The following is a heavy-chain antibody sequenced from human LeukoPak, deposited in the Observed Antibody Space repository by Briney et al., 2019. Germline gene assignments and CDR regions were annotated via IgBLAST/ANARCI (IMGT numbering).Heavy chain of an antibody. J-gene: IGHJ4*02. D-gene: IGHD3-22*01. Sequence: ASQTLSLTCTVSGGSISSGDYYWTWIRQPPGKGLEWIGYIYYSGNTYYNPSLKSRVTISIDTSKNQFSLKLSSVTAADTAVYYCARGLHYYDSSGYPEAGFDSWGQGTLVTVSS. CDR3: ARGLHYYDSSGYPEAGFDS. CDR2: IYYSGNT. CDR1: GGSISSGDYY. V-gene: IGHV4-30-4*08.